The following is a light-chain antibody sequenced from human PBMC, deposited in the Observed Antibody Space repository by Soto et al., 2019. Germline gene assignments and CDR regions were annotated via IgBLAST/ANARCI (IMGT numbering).Light chain of an antibody. CDR2: GAS. Sequence: EIVLTQSPGTLSLSPGERATLSCRASQSVSSSYLAWYQQRPGQGPRLLIYGASSRATGIPDRFGASGSGTDLTLTITRLEPEDFAVYYCQQYGTSPTFGQGTKVEIK. V-gene: IGKV3-20*01. CDR3: QQYGTSPT. J-gene: IGKJ1*01. CDR1: QSVSSSY.